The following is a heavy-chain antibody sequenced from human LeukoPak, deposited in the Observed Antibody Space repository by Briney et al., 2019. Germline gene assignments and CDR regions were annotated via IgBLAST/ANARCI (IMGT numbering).Heavy chain of an antibody. D-gene: IGHD1-26*01. CDR2: IYSGGDT. CDR3: ARDVSIVGELAY. CDR1: GFTFSNYA. J-gene: IGHJ4*02. V-gene: IGHV3-66*01. Sequence: GGSLRLSCAASGFTFSNYAMSWVRQAPGKGLEWVSVIYSGGDTYYADSVKGRFTISRDNSKNTLCLQMNSLRAEDTAVYYCARDVSIVGELAYWGQGTLVTVSS.